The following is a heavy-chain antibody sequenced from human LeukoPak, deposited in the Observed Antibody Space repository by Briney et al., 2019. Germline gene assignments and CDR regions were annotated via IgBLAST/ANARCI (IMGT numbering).Heavy chain of an antibody. J-gene: IGHJ6*03. V-gene: IGHV3-23*01. CDR1: GFSFSSGD. CDR2: IMVHGGTT. Sequence: AGTLCLTCAASGFSFSSGDLSWGRRPPPEKVEWVTGIMVHGGTTYYADSVKGRFTISRDNSKNTLSLQMNSLRAEDTAVYYCAKGWGYSYGLGYMDVWGKGTTVTVSS. CDR3: AKGWGYSYGLGYMDV. D-gene: IGHD5-18*01.